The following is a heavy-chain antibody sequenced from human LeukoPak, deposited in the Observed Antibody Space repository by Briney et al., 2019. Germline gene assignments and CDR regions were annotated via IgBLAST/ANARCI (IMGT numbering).Heavy chain of an antibody. V-gene: IGHV1-69*06. D-gene: IGHD1-26*01. CDR1: GGTFSSYA. Sequence: SVKVSCKASGGTFSSYAISWVRQAPGQGLEWMGGIIPIFGTANYAQKFQGRVTITADKSTSTAYMELSSLRSEDTAVYYCARDLTGATTFYGYWGQGTLVTVSS. CDR3: ARDLTGATTFYGY. J-gene: IGHJ4*02. CDR2: IIPIFGTA.